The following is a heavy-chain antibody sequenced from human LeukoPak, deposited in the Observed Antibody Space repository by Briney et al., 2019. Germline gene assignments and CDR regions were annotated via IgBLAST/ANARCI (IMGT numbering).Heavy chain of an antibody. CDR2: INPSGGNT. CDR1: GYTFTSYY. J-gene: IGHJ6*03. V-gene: IGHV1-46*01. CDR3: ARDFLSGYYGSGSYFHYYMDV. Sequence: ASVKVSCKASGYTFTSYYMHWVRQAPGQGLEWMGIINPSGGNTNYAQKLQGRVTMTTDTSTSTAYMELRSLRSDDTAVYYCARDFLSGYYGSGSYFHYYMDVWGKGTTVTISS. D-gene: IGHD3-10*01.